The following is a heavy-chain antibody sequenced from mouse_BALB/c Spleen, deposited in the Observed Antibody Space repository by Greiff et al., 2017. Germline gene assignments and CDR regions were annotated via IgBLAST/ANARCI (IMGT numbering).Heavy chain of an antibody. CDR1: GFTFSSYG. CDR2: ISSGGSYT. CDR3: ARHYDHDGDYAMDY. J-gene: IGHJ4*01. V-gene: IGHV5-6*01. D-gene: IGHD2-4*01. Sequence: EVQRVESGGDLVKPGGSLKLSCAASGFTFSSYGMSWVRQTPDKRLEWVATISSGGSYTYYPDSVKGRFTISRDNAKNTLYLQMSSLKSEDTAMYYCARHYDHDGDYAMDYWGQGTSVTVSS.